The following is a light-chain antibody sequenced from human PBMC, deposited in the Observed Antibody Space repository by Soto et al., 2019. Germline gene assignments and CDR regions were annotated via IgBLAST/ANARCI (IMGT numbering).Light chain of an antibody. Sequence: DIQMTQSPSSVSASVGDRVTITCRASQGIASWLAWYQQNPWKAPKLLLYAGSTLQSGVPSRFSVSGSGTDFTLTISRLQPEDFATYYCQLASSFPPLTFGGGTRVEIK. CDR3: QLASSFPPLT. CDR1: QGIASW. V-gene: IGKV1-12*01. J-gene: IGKJ4*01. CDR2: AGS.